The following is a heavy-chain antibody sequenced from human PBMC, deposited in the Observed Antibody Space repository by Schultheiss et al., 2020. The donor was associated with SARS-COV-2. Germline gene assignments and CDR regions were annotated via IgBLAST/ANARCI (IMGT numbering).Heavy chain of an antibody. CDR2: IKQDGSEK. J-gene: IGHJ4*02. D-gene: IGHD1-26*01. V-gene: IGHV3-7*03. CDR1: GFTFSSYW. CDR3: ARAQMGSGSYFDY. Sequence: GGSLRLSCAASGFTFSSYWMSWVRQAPGKGLEWVANIKQDGSEKYYVDSVKGRLTISRDNAKNSLYLQMNSLRAEDTALYYCARAQMGSGSYFDYWGQGTLVTVSS.